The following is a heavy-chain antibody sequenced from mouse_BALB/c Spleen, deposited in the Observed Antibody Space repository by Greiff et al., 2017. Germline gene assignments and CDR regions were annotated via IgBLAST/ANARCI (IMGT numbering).Heavy chain of an antibody. CDR2: IDPANGNT. J-gene: IGHJ4*01. D-gene: IGHD2-3*01. CDR3: ATRRIYDGYYHYAMDY. CDR1: GFNIKDTY. Sequence: EVQLQQSGAELVKPGASVKLSCTASGFNIKDTYMHWVKQRPEQGLEWIGRIDPANGNTKYDPKFQGKATITADTSSNTAYLQLSSLTSEDTAVYYCATRRIYDGYYHYAMDYWGQGTSVTVSS. V-gene: IGHV14-3*02.